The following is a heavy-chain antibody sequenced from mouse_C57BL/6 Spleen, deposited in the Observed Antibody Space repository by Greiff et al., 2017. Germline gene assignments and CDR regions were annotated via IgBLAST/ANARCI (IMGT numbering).Heavy chain of an antibody. V-gene: IGHV5-12*01. CDR2: ISNGGGST. Sequence: EVKLVESGGGLVQPGGSLKLSCAASGFTFSDYYMYWVRQTPEKRLEWVAYISNGGGSTYYPDTVKGRFTISRDNAKNTLYLQMSRLKSEDTAMYYCARRKLGYFDCWGQGTTLTVSS. D-gene: IGHD4-1*01. J-gene: IGHJ2*01. CDR3: ARRKLGYFDC. CDR1: GFTFSDYY.